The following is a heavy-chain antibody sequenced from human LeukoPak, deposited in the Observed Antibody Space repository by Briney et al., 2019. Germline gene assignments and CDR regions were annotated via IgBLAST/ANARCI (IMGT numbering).Heavy chain of an antibody. J-gene: IGHJ4*02. CDR3: AKNPERLLQLGVFDY. D-gene: IGHD5-24*01. CDR2: IHYLGTNK. V-gene: IGHV3-30*02. Sequence: GGSLRLSCAASGLSFSNLDIHWLRQAPGKGLEWVAFIHYLGTNKYYADSVKGRFTISRDSSTNTLYLQMNSLRPEDTAVYYCAKNPERLLQLGVFDYWGQGTLVTVSS. CDR1: GLSFSNLD.